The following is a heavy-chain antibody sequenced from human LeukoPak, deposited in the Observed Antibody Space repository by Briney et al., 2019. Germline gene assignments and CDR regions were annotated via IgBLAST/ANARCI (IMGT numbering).Heavy chain of an antibody. CDR2: ISGSGGST. J-gene: IGHJ3*02. Sequence: GGSLRLSCAASGLTFSSYAMSWVRQAPGKGLEWVSAISGSGGSTHYADSVKGRFTISRDNSKNTLYLQMNSLRAEDTAVYYCAKVSWESGAFDIWGQGTMVTVSS. CDR1: GLTFSSYA. V-gene: IGHV3-23*01. CDR3: AKVSWESGAFDI. D-gene: IGHD1-26*01.